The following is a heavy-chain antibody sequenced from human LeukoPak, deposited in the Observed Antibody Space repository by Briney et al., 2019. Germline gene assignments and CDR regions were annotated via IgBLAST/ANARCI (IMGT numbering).Heavy chain of an antibody. V-gene: IGHV3-74*01. D-gene: IGHD1-14*01. CDR3: ERGGLEPVDY. CDR2: INEDGSTT. Sequence: PGGSLRLSCAASGFTFSRYWMHWVRQAPGKGLVWVSRINEDGSTTSYADSVKGRFTISRDNAKNTLYLQMNGLRDEDTAVYYCERGGLEPVDYWGQGTLVTVSS. CDR1: GFTFSRYW. J-gene: IGHJ4*02.